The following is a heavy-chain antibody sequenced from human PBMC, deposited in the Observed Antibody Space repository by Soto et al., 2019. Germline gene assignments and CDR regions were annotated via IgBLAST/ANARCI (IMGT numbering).Heavy chain of an antibody. J-gene: IGHJ6*02. D-gene: IGHD3-3*01. CDR1: GGTFSSYA. Sequence: QVQLVQSGAEVKKPGSSVKVSCQASGGTFSSYAISWVLQAPGQGLEWMGGIIPIFGTANYAQKFQDRVTITAEESTSTAYMELSSLRSDDKAVYDCARVGVFGVADDYYYRMDVWGQGTTVTVSS. CDR2: IIPIFGTA. V-gene: IGHV1-69*01. CDR3: ARVGVFGVADDYYYRMDV.